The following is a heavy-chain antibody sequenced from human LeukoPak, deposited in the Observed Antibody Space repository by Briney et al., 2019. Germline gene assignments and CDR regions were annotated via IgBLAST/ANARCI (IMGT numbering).Heavy chain of an antibody. CDR1: GFTFSSYG. V-gene: IGHV3-30*02. CDR3: AKGPYYDFWSGYQNWFDP. CDR2: IWYDGSNK. Sequence: GGSLRLSCAASGFTFSSYGMHWVRQAPGKGLEWVAVIWYDGSNKYYADSVKGRFTISRDNSKNTLYLQMNSLRAEDTAVYYCAKGPYYDFWSGYQNWFDPWGQGTLVTVSS. J-gene: IGHJ5*02. D-gene: IGHD3-3*01.